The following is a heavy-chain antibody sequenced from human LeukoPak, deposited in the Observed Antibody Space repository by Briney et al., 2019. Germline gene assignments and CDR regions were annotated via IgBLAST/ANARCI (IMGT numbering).Heavy chain of an antibody. CDR1: GYTFTGYY. CDR3: ARRIRGFHYYYYYYMDV. J-gene: IGHJ6*03. CDR2: INPNSGGT. Sequence: ASVKVSCKASGYTFTGYYMHWVRQAPGQGLEWMGRINPNSGGTNYAQKFQGRVTMTRDTSISTAYMELSRLRSDDTAVYYCARRIRGFHYYYYYYMDVWGKGTTVTVSS. V-gene: IGHV1-2*06. D-gene: IGHD3-10*01.